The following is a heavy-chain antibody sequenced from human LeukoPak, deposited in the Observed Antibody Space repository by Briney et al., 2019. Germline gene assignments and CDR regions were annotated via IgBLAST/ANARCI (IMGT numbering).Heavy chain of an antibody. J-gene: IGHJ3*01. CDR1: GGSISSYY. CDR2: VYYTGST. Sequence: SETLSLTCTVSGGSISSYYWSWVRQPPGKGLEWIGFVYYTGSTNYSPSLKSRVTISVDTSKNQFSLKLRSVTAADTAVYYWARISSSNWYNERGAFDVWGQGTMVTVSS. D-gene: IGHD6-13*01. CDR3: ARISSSNWYNERGAFDV. V-gene: IGHV4-59*01.